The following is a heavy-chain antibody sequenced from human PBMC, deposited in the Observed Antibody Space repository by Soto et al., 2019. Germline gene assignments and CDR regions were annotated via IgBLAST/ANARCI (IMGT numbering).Heavy chain of an antibody. J-gene: IGHJ4*02. D-gene: IGHD1-26*01. V-gene: IGHV5-51*01. Sequence: GESLKISCQASGYIFSVYWIGWVRQLPGKGLEWMGIIYPGDSGTRYSPSFQGQVTLSADKSISTAYLQWTSLKASDTAMYYCARHSGAVKPDYWGRGTLATVSS. CDR3: ARHSGAVKPDY. CDR1: GYIFSVYW. CDR2: IYPGDSGT.